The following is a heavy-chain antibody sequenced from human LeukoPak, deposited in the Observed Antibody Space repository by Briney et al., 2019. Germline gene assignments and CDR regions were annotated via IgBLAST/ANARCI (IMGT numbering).Heavy chain of an antibody. V-gene: IGHV3-23*01. CDR3: AKSFVAGSGWYYNYNAMDV. D-gene: IGHD6-19*01. J-gene: IGHJ6*02. Sequence: GGSLRLSCAASGFTFSSYAMSWVRQAPGKGLEWVSAISGSDYSTFYADSVKGRFTISRDNSKNTLSLQMNSLRAEDTAVYHCAKSFVAGSGWYYNYNAMDVWGQGTTVTVSS. CDR1: GFTFSSYA. CDR2: ISGSDYST.